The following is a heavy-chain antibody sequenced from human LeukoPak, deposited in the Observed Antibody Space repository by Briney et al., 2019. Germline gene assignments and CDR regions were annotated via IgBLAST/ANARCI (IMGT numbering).Heavy chain of an antibody. CDR2: IYPGDSDT. CDR3: ARHIRTYDILTGYYNGYFDY. J-gene: IGHJ4*02. V-gene: IGHV5-51*01. Sequence: GESLKISCKGSGYSFTNYWIGWVRQMPGKGLEWMGIIYPGDSDTRYSPSFQGQVTISADKSISTAYLQWSSLKASDTAMYYCARHIRTYDILTGYYNGYFDYWGQGTLVTVSS. CDR1: GYSFTNYW. D-gene: IGHD3-9*01.